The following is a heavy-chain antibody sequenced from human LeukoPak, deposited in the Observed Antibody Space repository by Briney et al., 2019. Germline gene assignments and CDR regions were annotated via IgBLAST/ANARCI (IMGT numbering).Heavy chain of an antibody. Sequence: SETLSLTCAVSGGSITSGRYYWTWIRQPAGKGLEWIGRISSSGTTNYSPSLRSRLTISVDTSKNEDSLKLTFVTAADTAVYCARGLEYTTASGGYNWFDPWGQGTLVTVSS. V-gene: IGHV4-61*02. J-gene: IGHJ5*02. CDR2: ISSSGTT. D-gene: IGHD6-6*01. CDR3: ARGLEYTTASGGYNWFDP. CDR1: GGSITSGRYY.